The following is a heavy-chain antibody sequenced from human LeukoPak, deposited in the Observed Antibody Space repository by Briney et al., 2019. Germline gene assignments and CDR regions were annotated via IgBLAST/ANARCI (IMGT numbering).Heavy chain of an antibody. Sequence: SETLSLTCTVSGYSISSGYYWGWIRQPPGKGLEWIGSIYHSGSTYYNPSLKRRVTISVDTSKNQFSLKLSSVTAADTAVYYCARRVSGSYGFDYWGQGTLVTVSS. CDR1: GYSISSGYY. V-gene: IGHV4-38-2*02. D-gene: IGHD3-10*01. J-gene: IGHJ4*02. CDR2: IYHSGST. CDR3: ARRVSGSYGFDY.